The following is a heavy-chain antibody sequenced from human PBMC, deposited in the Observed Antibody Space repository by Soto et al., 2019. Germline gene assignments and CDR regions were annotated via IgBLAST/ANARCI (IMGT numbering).Heavy chain of an antibody. CDR1: GFSFTASGVG. J-gene: IGHJ6*02. CDR3: AHELSGYYYVMDV. CDR2: IYWNGNE. Sequence: QITLRESGPTLVKPTQPLTVTCSFSGFSFTASGVGVGWFRQPPGQALQWLALIYWNGNERYSPSLNKRLTVTKDTTKNQVVLTMTNVDPVDTATYFCAHELSGYYYVMDVWGPGNNVTVAS. D-gene: IGHD3-10*02. V-gene: IGHV2-5*01.